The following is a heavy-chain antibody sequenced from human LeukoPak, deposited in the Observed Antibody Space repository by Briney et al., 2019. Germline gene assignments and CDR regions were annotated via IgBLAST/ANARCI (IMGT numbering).Heavy chain of an antibody. V-gene: IGHV1-8*01. Sequence: ASVKVSCKASGYTFTSYDINWVRQATGQGLEWMGWMNPNSGNTGYAQKFQGRVTMTRNTSISTAYMELSSLRSEDTAVYYCARGHRITMVRGVIIYYFDYWGQGTLVTVSS. CDR1: GYTFTSYD. D-gene: IGHD3-10*01. CDR3: ARGHRITMVRGVIIYYFDY. J-gene: IGHJ4*02. CDR2: MNPNSGNT.